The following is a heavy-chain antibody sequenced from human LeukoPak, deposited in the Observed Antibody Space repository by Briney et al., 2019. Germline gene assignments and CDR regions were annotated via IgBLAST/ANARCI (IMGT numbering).Heavy chain of an antibody. D-gene: IGHD6-19*01. J-gene: IGHJ4*02. Sequence: SQTLSLTCTVSGGSISSGGYYWSWIRQLPGKGLEWIGYIYYSGSTYYNPSLKSRVTISVDTSKNQFSLKLSSVTAADTAVYYCARDSSTGNEPLDYWGQGTLVTVSS. CDR1: GGSISSGGYY. V-gene: IGHV4-31*03. CDR2: IYYSGST. CDR3: ARDSSTGNEPLDY.